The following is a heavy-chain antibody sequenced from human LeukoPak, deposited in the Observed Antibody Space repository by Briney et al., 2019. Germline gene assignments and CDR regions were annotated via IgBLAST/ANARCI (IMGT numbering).Heavy chain of an antibody. J-gene: IGHJ4*02. V-gene: IGHV4-34*01. Sequence: SETLSLTCAVYGGSFSGYYWSWIRQPPGKGLEWIGEINHSGSTNYNPSLKSRVTMSVDTSKNQFSLKLTSVTAADTAVYYCARVRGIMITFLDYWGQGTLVTVSS. CDR2: INHSGST. D-gene: IGHD3-16*01. CDR3: ARVRGIMITFLDY. CDR1: GGSFSGYY.